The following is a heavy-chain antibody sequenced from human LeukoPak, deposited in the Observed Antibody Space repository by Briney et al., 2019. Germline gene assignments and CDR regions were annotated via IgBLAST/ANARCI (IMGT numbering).Heavy chain of an antibody. V-gene: IGHV1-46*01. CDR2: INPSGGST. CDR1: GYTLTELS. J-gene: IGHJ3*02. D-gene: IGHD4-23*01. Sequence: ASVKVSCKVSGYTLTELSMHWVRQAPGQGLEWMGIINPSGGSTSYAQKFQGRVTMTRDTSTSTVYMELSSLRSEDTAVYYCARGWVTPAHDAFDIWGQGTMVTVSS. CDR3: ARGWVTPAHDAFDI.